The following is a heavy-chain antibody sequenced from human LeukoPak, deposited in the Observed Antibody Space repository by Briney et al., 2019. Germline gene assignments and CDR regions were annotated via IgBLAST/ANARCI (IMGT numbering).Heavy chain of an antibody. D-gene: IGHD4-17*01. Sequence: GGSLRLSCAASGFTFSSYSMNWVRQAPGKGLGWVSSISSSSSYIYYADSVKGRFTISRDNAKNSLYLQMNSLRAEDTAVYYCARSGEKGWYFDLWGRGTLVTVSS. V-gene: IGHV3-21*01. CDR1: GFTFSSYS. CDR2: ISSSSSYI. J-gene: IGHJ2*01. CDR3: ARSGEKGWYFDL.